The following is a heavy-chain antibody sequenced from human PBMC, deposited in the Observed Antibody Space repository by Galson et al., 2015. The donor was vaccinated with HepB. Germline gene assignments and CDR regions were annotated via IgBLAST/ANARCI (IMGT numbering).Heavy chain of an antibody. V-gene: IGHV4-34*01. J-gene: IGHJ6*02. CDR2: INHSGST. D-gene: IGHD2-2*02. CDR3: ARDEWGYCSSTSCYTAKYYYYGMDV. CDR1: GGSFSGYY. Sequence: ETLSLTCAVYGGSFSGYYWSWIRQPPGKGLEWIGEINHSGSTNYNPSLKSRVTISVDTSKNQFSLKLSSVTAADTAVYYCARDEWGYCSSTSCYTAKYYYYGMDVWGQGTTVTVSS.